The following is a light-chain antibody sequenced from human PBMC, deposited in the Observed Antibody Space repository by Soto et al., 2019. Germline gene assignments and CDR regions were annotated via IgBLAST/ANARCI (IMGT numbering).Light chain of an antibody. Sequence: EIVLTQSPATLSSFPGDRVTLSCRASQAVNTRLAWYQHKPGQAPRLLLYRASSRAAGIPARFSGSGSGTDFTLTISKLEPEDFAVYYCQQYDSSQGTFGQGTRLEIK. V-gene: IGKV3-20*01. J-gene: IGKJ5*01. CDR1: QAVNTR. CDR3: QQYDSSQGT. CDR2: RAS.